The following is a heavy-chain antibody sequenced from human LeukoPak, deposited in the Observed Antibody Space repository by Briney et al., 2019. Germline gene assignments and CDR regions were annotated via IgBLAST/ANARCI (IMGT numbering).Heavy chain of an antibody. D-gene: IGHD3-10*01. J-gene: IGHJ4*02. Sequence: AASVKVSCKASGGTFSSYAISWVRQAPGQGLEWMGGIIPIFGTANYAQKFQGRVTITTDESTSTAYMELSSLRSEDTAVYYCATEPLFYHGSGSHFDYWGQGTLVTVSS. CDR3: ATEPLFYHGSGSHFDY. CDR1: GGTFSSYA. CDR2: IIPIFGTA. V-gene: IGHV1-69*05.